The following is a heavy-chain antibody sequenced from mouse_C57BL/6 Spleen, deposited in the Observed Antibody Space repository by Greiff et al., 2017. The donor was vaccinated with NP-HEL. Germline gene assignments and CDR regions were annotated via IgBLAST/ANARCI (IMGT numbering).Heavy chain of an antibody. Sequence: EVKLQESGPGLVKPSQSLSLTCSVTGYSITSGYYWNWLRQFPGNKLEWMGYISYDGSNNYNPSLKNRISITRDSSNNQFFLKLNSVTTEDTATYYCARGGDYYGSSGAMDYWGQGTSVTVSS. CDR3: ARGGDYYGSSGAMDY. D-gene: IGHD1-1*01. J-gene: IGHJ4*01. CDR2: ISYDGSN. V-gene: IGHV3-6*01. CDR1: GYSITSGYY.